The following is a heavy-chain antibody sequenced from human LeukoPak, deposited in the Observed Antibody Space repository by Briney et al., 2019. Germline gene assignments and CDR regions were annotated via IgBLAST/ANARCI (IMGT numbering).Heavy chain of an antibody. CDR3: ARDPGIAATGMGFDP. J-gene: IGHJ5*02. CDR1: EFTFSDYY. D-gene: IGHD6-13*01. CDR2: ISSSGSTI. Sequence: PGGSLRLSCAASEFTFSDYYMSWIRQAPGKGLEWVSYISSSGSTIYYADSVKGRFTISRGNAKNSLYLQMNSLRAEDTAVYYCARDPGIAATGMGFDPWGQGTLVTVSS. V-gene: IGHV3-11*01.